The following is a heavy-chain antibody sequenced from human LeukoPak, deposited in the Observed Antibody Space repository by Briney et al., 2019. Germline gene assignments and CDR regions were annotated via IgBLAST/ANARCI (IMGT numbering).Heavy chain of an antibody. Sequence: NTSETLSLTCTVSGGSISSYYWSWIRQPPGKGLEWIGYIYYSGSTNYNPSLKSRVTISVDTSKNQFSLKLSSVTAADTAVYYCARIGGYNLLYFDYWGQGTLVTVSS. V-gene: IGHV4-59*01. CDR1: GGSISSYY. CDR3: ARIGGYNLLYFDY. CDR2: IYYSGST. D-gene: IGHD5-24*01. J-gene: IGHJ4*02.